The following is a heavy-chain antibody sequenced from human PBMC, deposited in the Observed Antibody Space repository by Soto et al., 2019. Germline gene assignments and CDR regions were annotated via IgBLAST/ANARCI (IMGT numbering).Heavy chain of an antibody. CDR1: GGSISSGGYS. V-gene: IGHV4-30-2*01. D-gene: IGHD2-15*01. CDR2: IYHSGST. CDR3: ARLVYCYSCPRGGGFDY. Sequence: SETLSLTCAVSGGSISSGGYSWSWIRQPPGKGLEWIGYIYHSGSTYYNPSLKSRVTISVDRSKNQFSLKLSSVTAADTAVYYCARLVYCYSCPRGGGFDYWGQGTPVTVSS. J-gene: IGHJ4*02.